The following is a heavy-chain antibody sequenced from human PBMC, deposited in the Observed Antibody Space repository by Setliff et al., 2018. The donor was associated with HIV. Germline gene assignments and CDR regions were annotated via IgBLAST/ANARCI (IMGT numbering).Heavy chain of an antibody. J-gene: IGHJ3*02. V-gene: IGHV7-4-1*02. CDR2: INTHSGNP. Sequence: ASVKVSCKASGYAFASYGLNWVRQAPGQGLEWMGWINTHSGNPTYAQASTGRFVFSLDTSVSTAYLQISSLRAEDTAVYYCARFYDSGASYSDDAFDIWGQGTMVTVS. D-gene: IGHD3-22*01. CDR3: ARFYDSGASYSDDAFDI. CDR1: GYAFASYG.